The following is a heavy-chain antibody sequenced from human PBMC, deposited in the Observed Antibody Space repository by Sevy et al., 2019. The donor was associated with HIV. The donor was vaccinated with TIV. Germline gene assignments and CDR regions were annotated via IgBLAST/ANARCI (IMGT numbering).Heavy chain of an antibody. CDR3: ALERLSSNVAEYFQN. CDR1: GFTLSDYS. Sequence: GGSLRLSCTASGFTLSDYSMHWVRQAPGKGLEWVATISYDGSNKHYAYSVKGRFTLSRDNSKNSLFLQMNSLRAEDTAVYYCALERLSSNVAEYFQNWGQGTLVTVSS. V-gene: IGHV3-30-3*01. D-gene: IGHD1-1*01. J-gene: IGHJ1*01. CDR2: ISYDGSNK.